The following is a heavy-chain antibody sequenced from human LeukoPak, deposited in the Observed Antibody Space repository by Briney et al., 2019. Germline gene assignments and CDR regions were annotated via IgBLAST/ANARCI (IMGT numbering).Heavy chain of an antibody. D-gene: IGHD3-22*01. V-gene: IGHV3-30*03. CDR3: AVVNYYDSSGPPDY. CDR2: ISYDGSNK. J-gene: IGHJ4*02. Sequence: GGSLRLSCAASGFTFSSYGMHWVRQAPGKGLEWVAVISYDGSNKYYADSVKGRFAISRDNSKNTLYLQMNSLRAEDTAVYYCAVVNYYDSSGPPDYWGRGTLVTVSS. CDR1: GFTFSSYG.